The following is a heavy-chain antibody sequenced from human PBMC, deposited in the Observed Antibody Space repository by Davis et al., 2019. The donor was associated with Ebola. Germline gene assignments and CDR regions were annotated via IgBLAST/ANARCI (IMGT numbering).Heavy chain of an antibody. V-gene: IGHV3-43*01. D-gene: IGHD2-2*01. CDR1: GFTFDDYT. Sequence: PGGSLRLSCAASGFTFDDYTMHWVRQAPGKGLEWVSLISWDGGSTYYADSVKGRFTISRDNSKNSLYLQMNSLRTEDTALYYCAKEVEYCSSTSCYRQHNWFDPWGQGTLVTVSS. CDR2: ISWDGGST. J-gene: IGHJ5*02. CDR3: AKEVEYCSSTSCYRQHNWFDP.